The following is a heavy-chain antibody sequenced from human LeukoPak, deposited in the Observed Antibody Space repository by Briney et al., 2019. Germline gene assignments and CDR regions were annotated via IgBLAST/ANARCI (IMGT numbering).Heavy chain of an antibody. J-gene: IGHJ4*02. CDR1: GYILTSYG. V-gene: IGHV1-18*01. CDR3: ARRSGYDRRMGTLDF. CDR2: ISAYNGDT. Sequence: ASVKVSCKASGYILTSYGISWVRQAPGQGLEWMGWISAYNGDTNYAQKFQGRVTVTTDTSTTTAYMELRSLRSDDSAVYYCARRSGYDRRMGTLDFWGQGTLVTVSS. D-gene: IGHD5-12*01.